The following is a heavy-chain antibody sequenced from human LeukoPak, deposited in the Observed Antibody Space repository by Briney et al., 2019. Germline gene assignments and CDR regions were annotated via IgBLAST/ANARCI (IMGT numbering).Heavy chain of an antibody. J-gene: IGHJ4*02. D-gene: IGHD6-25*01. V-gene: IGHV1-46*01. CDR2: INPSGGST. CDR3: ARDEIAAASGKVFDY. Sequence: ASVKVSCKASGYTFTSYYMHWVRQAPGQGLEWMGIINPSGGSTSYAQKFQGRVTMTRDMSTSTVYMELSSLRSEDTAVYYCARDEIAAASGKVFDYWGQGTLVTVSS. CDR1: GYTFTSYY.